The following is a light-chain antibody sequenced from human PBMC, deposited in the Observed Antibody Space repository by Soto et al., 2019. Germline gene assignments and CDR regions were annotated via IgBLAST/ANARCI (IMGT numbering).Light chain of an antibody. CDR2: KAS. CDR3: QQYSDHWT. Sequence: EIQLTQSPSTLSASVGDRVTITCRASRSIINWLAWYQQKSGKGPKLLIYKASNLQTGVPSRFSGSGYGTEFTLTISSLQPDDVATYYCQQYSDHWTFGQGTKVDIK. CDR1: RSIINW. V-gene: IGKV1-5*03. J-gene: IGKJ1*01.